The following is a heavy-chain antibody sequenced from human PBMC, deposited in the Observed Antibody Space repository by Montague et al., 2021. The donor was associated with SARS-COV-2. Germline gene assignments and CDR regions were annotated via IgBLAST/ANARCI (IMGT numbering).Heavy chain of an antibody. J-gene: IGHJ4*02. CDR2: INHSGST. D-gene: IGHD2-21*01. CDR3: ARVVGSDFAY. V-gene: IGHV4-34*01. Sequence: SETLSLTCAVYGGFFSGYYWSWIRQPPGKGLEWIGEINHSGSTNYNPSLKSRVTISVDTSKNQFSLKLSSVTAADTAVYYCARVVGSDFAYWGQGTLVTVSS. CDR1: GGFFSGYY.